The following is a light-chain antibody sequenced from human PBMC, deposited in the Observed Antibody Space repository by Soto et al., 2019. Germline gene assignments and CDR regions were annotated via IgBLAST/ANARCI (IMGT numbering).Light chain of an antibody. CDR1: SSNIGKNY. CDR3: GTWDDSLSAGV. Sequence: QAVVTQPPSVSAAPGQKVTISCSGSSSNIGKNYVSWYQHLPGTAPKLLIYDNSKRPSGIPDRFSGSKSGTSATLGITGLQTGDEADYYCGTWDDSLSAGVFGGGTKLTV. CDR2: DNS. J-gene: IGLJ2*01. V-gene: IGLV1-51*01.